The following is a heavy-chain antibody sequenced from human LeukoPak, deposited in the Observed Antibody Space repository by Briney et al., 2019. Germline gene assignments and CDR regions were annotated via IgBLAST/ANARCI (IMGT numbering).Heavy chain of an antibody. CDR1: GGSISSYY. CDR2: IYYSGST. J-gene: IGHJ4*02. D-gene: IGHD1-26*01. CDR3: ARHTNSGTYFAS. V-gene: IGHV4-59*08. Sequence: SETLSLTCTVSGGSISSYYWSWIRQPPGKGLEWVGYIYYSGSTNYSPSLKSRVTISVDTSKNQFSLKLSSVTAADTAVYYCARHTNSGTYFASWGQGTLVTVSS.